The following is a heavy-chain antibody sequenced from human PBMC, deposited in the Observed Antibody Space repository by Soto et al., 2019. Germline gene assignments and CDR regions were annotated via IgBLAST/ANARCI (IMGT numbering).Heavy chain of an antibody. D-gene: IGHD3-9*01. CDR3: ARLLRDLAWQVPFGY. J-gene: IGHJ4*02. CDR1: GFTFKNYA. CDR2: ISYGGSIE. Sequence: PGGSLRLSCAASGFTFKNYAMHWVRQAPGKGLEWVAVISYGGSIEFYADSVKGRFTISRDDFKNTMFLQMGSLRVEDTAVYDCARLLRDLAWQVPFGYWGLGTLVIVCS. V-gene: IGHV3-30-3*01.